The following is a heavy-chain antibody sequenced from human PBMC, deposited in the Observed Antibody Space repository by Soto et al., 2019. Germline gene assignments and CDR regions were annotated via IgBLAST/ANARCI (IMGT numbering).Heavy chain of an antibody. V-gene: IGHV3-48*01. J-gene: IGHJ3*01. D-gene: IGHD2-8*01. CDR3: AKDPPGRPILYPVT. CDR2: ISSSSITI. CDR1: GFTFSSYS. Sequence: TGGSLRLSCAASGFTFSSYSMNWVRQAPGKGLEWVSYISSSSITIYYADSVKGRFTISRDNSKNTLYLQMNSLRAEDTAVYYCAKDPPGRPILYPVTWGQGTMVTVSS.